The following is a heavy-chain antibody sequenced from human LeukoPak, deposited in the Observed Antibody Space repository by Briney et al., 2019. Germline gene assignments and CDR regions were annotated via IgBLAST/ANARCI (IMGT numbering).Heavy chain of an antibody. CDR1: GGTFSSYA. Sequence: VASVKVSCKASGGTFSSYAISWVRQAPGQGLEWMGGIIPIFGSANYAQRFQGRVTITADESASTAYMELSSLRSEDTAVYYCASIGQQLGNYFDYWGQGTLVTVPS. V-gene: IGHV1-69*13. J-gene: IGHJ4*02. CDR3: ASIGQQLGNYFDY. D-gene: IGHD6-13*01. CDR2: IIPIFGSA.